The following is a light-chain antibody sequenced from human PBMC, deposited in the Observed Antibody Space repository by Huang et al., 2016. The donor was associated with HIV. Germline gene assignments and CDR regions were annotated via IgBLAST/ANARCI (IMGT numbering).Light chain of an antibody. CDR3: QQYGSSPLT. CDR1: QSLSSSY. J-gene: IGKJ4*01. Sequence: ELVLMQSPATLSLSPGERATLSCGASQSLSSSYLAWYQQKPGLAPRLLLYDASNRATGIPDRFSGSGSGTDFTLTISRLEPEDFAVYYCQQYGSSPLTFGGGTKVEIK. V-gene: IGKV3D-20*01. CDR2: DAS.